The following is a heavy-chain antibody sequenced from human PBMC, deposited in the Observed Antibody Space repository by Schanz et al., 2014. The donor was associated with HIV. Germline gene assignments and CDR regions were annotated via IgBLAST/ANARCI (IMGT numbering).Heavy chain of an antibody. V-gene: IGHV3-23*01. CDR2: ITGSGDNT. CDR3: AKGASTYHDSSGFYPDY. CDR1: GLPFSTSA. J-gene: IGHJ4*02. Sequence: DVQILESGGGLVQPGGSRRLSCAVSGLPFSTSAMSWVRQAPGKGLEWVSSITGSGDNTYYADSVKGRFTISRDNSKNMLYLQMNRLRTEDTALYYCAKGASTYHDSSGFYPDYWSQGTLVTVSS. D-gene: IGHD3-22*01.